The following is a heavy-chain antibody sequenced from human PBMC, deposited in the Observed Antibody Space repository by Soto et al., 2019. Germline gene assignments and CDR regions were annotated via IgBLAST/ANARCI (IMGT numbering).Heavy chain of an antibody. CDR2: ISYDGSNK. Sequence: QVQLVESGGGVVQPGRSLRLSCAASGFTFSSYGMHWVRQAPGKGLEWVAVISYDGSNKYYADSVKGRFTISRDNSKNTLYLQMNSLRAEDTAVYYCAKDRWEFPRHGMDVWGQGTTVTVSS. CDR3: AKDRWEFPRHGMDV. CDR1: GFTFSSYG. D-gene: IGHD1-26*01. J-gene: IGHJ6*02. V-gene: IGHV3-30*18.